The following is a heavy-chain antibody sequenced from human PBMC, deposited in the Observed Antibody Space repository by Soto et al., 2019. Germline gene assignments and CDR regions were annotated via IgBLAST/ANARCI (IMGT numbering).Heavy chain of an antibody. CDR1: GYSFTSYW. Sequence: PGESLKISCKGSGYSFTSYWIGWVRQMPGKGLEWMGIIYPGDSDTRYSPSFQGQVTISADKSISTAYLQWSSLKASDTAMYYCASSGYCSSTSCYRGLYYYYGMDVWGQGTTVTVS. CDR3: ASSGYCSSTSCYRGLYYYYGMDV. V-gene: IGHV5-51*01. D-gene: IGHD2-2*02. CDR2: IYPGDSDT. J-gene: IGHJ6*02.